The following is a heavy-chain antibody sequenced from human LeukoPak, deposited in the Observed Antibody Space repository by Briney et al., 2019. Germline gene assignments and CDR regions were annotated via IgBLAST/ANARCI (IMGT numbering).Heavy chain of an antibody. V-gene: IGHV1-69*02. D-gene: IGHD3-3*01. CDR3: ASLGGHYDFWSGYPSDAFDI. CDR2: IIPILGIA. CDR1: GYTFTGYY. J-gene: IGHJ3*02. Sequence: GASVTVSCKASGYTFTGYYVHWVRQAPGQGLEWMGRIIPILGIANYAQKFQGRVTITADKSTSTAYMELSSLRSEDTAVYYCASLGGHYDFWSGYPSDAFDIWGQGTMVTVSS.